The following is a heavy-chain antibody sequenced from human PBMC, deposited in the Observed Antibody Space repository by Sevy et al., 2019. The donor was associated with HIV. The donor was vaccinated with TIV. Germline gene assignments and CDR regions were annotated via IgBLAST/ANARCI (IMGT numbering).Heavy chain of an antibody. D-gene: IGHD3-22*01. J-gene: IGHJ3*02. CDR1: GFTVSSNY. Sequence: GGSLRLSCAASGFTVSSNYMSWVRQAPGKGLEWVSVIYSGGSTYYADSVKGRFTISRDNSKNTLYLQMNSLRAEDTAVYYCASGITMIVATDVFDIWGQRTMVSVSS. V-gene: IGHV3-53*01. CDR3: ASGITMIVATDVFDI. CDR2: IYSGGST.